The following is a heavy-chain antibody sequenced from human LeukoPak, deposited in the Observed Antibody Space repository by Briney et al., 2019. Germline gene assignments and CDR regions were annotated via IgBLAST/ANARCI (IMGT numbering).Heavy chain of an antibody. CDR3: ARGGWLGCSSTSCYTEDWFDP. V-gene: IGHV4-34*01. CDR1: GGSFSGYY. J-gene: IGHJ5*02. CDR2: INHSGST. D-gene: IGHD2-2*02. Sequence: SETLSLTCAVYGGSFSGYYWSWIRQPPGKGLEWIGEINHSGSTNYNPSLKSQVTISVDTSKNQFSLKLSSVTAADTAVYYCARGGWLGCSSTSCYTEDWFDPWGQGTLVTVSS.